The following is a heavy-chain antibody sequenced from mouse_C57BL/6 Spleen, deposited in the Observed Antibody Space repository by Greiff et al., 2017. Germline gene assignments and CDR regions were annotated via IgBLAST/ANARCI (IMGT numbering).Heavy chain of an antibody. D-gene: IGHD2-12*01. Sequence: EVKLVESGPVLVKPGASVKMSCKASGYTFTDYYMNWVKQSHGKSLEWIGVINPYNGGTSYNQKFKGKATLTVDKSSSTAYMELNSLTSEDSAVYYCARRREYYKDAMDYWGQGTSVTVSS. CDR2: INPYNGGT. CDR3: ARRREYYKDAMDY. CDR1: GYTFTDYY. V-gene: IGHV1-19*01. J-gene: IGHJ4*01.